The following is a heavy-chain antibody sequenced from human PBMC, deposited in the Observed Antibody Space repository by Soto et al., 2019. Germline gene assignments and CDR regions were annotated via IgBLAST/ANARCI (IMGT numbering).Heavy chain of an antibody. CDR3: ARRVRAVAGLIDY. J-gene: IGHJ4*02. Sequence: PSETLSLTCTVSGGSVSIGSYYWSCMRQPPGKGLEWIGYIYYSGSTNYNPSLESRVTISVDTSKNQFSLKLSSVTAADTAVYYCARRVRAVAGLIDYWGQGTLVTVSS. V-gene: IGHV4-61*01. D-gene: IGHD6-19*01. CDR2: IYYSGST. CDR1: GGSVSIGSYY.